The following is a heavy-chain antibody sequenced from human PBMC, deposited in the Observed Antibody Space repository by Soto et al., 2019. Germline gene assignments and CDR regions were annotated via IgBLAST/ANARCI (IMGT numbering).Heavy chain of an antibody. CDR1: GASVSSTSYY. Sequence: SETLSITCSVSGASVSSTSYYWGWIRQPPGKGLQWIGSLHYSGSIDYSPSLKGRVSMSVDTSKNQVSLRLTSVTAADTAVYYCGRHSHMLNNWFDPWGQGTLVTVSS. CDR2: LHYSGSI. J-gene: IGHJ5*02. V-gene: IGHV4-39*01. D-gene: IGHD3-10*02. CDR3: GRHSHMLNNWFDP.